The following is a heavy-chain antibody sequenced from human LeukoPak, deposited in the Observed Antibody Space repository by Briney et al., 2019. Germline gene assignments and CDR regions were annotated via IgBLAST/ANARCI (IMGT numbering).Heavy chain of an antibody. Sequence: PGGSLRLSCAASGFTFSDYYMSWIRQAPGKGLEWVSYISSSGSTIYYADSVKGRFTISRDNAKNSLYLQMNSLRAEDTAVYYCATGLDSSWYYFDYWGQGTLVTVSS. V-gene: IGHV3-11*01. CDR2: ISSSGSTI. J-gene: IGHJ4*02. CDR3: ATGLDSSWYYFDY. CDR1: GFTFSDYY. D-gene: IGHD6-13*01.